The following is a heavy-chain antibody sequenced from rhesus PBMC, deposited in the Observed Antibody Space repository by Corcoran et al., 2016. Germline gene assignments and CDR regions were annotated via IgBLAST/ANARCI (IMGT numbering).Heavy chain of an antibody. V-gene: IGHV3S11*01. CDR1: GFNFSNYW. Sequence: GESGGGLVQPGGSLRLSCAASGFNFSNYWMSWVRQAPGKGLEWVGFNKNKADGGTAAYAESVKGRFTTSRDDSKNTLYLQMNSLKTEDTAVYYCTRDFWSHGLDSWVQGVVVTVSS. J-gene: IGHJ6*01. CDR2: NKNKADGGTA. CDR3: TRDFWSHGLDS. D-gene: IGHD3-22*01.